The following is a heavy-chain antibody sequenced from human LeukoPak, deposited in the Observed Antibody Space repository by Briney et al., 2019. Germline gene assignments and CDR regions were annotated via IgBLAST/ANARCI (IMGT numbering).Heavy chain of an antibody. CDR1: GYTFTSYD. CDR3: ARVHYYDSSGYYYYFDY. Sequence: GASVKVSCKASGYTFTSYDTNWVRQAPGQGLEWMGGIIPIFGTANYAQKFQGRVTITADESTSTAYMELSSLRSEDTAVYYCARVHYYDSSGYYYYFDYWGQGTLVTVSS. D-gene: IGHD3-22*01. V-gene: IGHV1-69*13. J-gene: IGHJ4*02. CDR2: IIPIFGTA.